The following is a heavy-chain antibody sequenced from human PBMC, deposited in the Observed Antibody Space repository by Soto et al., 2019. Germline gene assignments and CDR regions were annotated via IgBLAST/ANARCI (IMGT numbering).Heavy chain of an antibody. J-gene: IGHJ4*02. CDR3: ARALPNHITIFGVVEANNFDY. CDR2: IKSKTDDGTI. Sequence: GGSLRLSCTASGLTFSNAWMNWVRQAPGKGLEWVGRIKSKTDDGTIDYAAPVKGRFTISRDDSKNTLYLQMNSLRTEDTAVYYCARALPNHITIFGVVEANNFDYWGQGTLVTVSS. D-gene: IGHD3-3*01. CDR1: GLTFSNAW. V-gene: IGHV3-15*07.